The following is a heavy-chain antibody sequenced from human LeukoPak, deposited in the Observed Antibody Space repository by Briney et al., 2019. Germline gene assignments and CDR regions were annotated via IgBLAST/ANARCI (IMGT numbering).Heavy chain of an antibody. Sequence: GGSLRLSCAASGFTFSGYAMTWVRQAPGKGLEWVSAISGSGGNTYYADSVKGRFTISRDNSRNTLYLQMNSLRAEDTAVYYCAKFRQQLRGFDYWGQGTLVTVSS. V-gene: IGHV3-23*01. D-gene: IGHD6-13*01. J-gene: IGHJ4*02. CDR3: AKFRQQLRGFDY. CDR1: GFTFSGYA. CDR2: ISGSGGNT.